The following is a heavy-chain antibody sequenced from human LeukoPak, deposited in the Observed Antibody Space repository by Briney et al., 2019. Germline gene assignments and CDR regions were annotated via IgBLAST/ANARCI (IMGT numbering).Heavy chain of an antibody. CDR3: ARAEGYRNWFDP. J-gene: IGHJ5*02. CDR2: IIPIFGTA. Sequence: VASVKVSFKASGGTFSSYAISWVRQAPGHRLKWMGGIIPIFGTANYAQKFQGRVTITTDESTSIAYMELSSLRSEDTAVYYCARAEGYRNWFDPWGQGTLVTVSS. CDR1: GGTFSSYA. D-gene: IGHD2-15*01. V-gene: IGHV1-69*05.